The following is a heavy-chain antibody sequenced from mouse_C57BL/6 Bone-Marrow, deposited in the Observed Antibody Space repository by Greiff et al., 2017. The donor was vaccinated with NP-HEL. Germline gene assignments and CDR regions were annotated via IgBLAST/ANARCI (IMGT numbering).Heavy chain of an antibody. CDR1: GYTFTDYN. Sequence: EVQLQQSGPELVKPGASVQIPCKASGYTFTDYNMDWVKQSHGKSLEWIGDINPNNGGTIYNQKFKGKATLTVDKSSSTAYMELRSLTSEDTAVYYCARRNWDGIWYFDVWGTGTTVTVSS. CDR3: ARRNWDGIWYFDV. D-gene: IGHD4-1*01. V-gene: IGHV1-18*01. CDR2: INPNNGGT. J-gene: IGHJ1*03.